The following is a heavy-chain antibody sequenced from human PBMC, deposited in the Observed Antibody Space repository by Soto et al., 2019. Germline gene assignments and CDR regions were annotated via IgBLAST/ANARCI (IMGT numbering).Heavy chain of an antibody. CDR1: GFTFDDFA. V-gene: IGHV3-9*01. D-gene: IGHD3-3*01. Sequence: EVHLVESGGGLVQPGRSLRLSCAVSGFTFDDFAMHWVRQVPGKGLEWVSSISWNSGNIVYADSVKGRFTISRDSAKNSLYLQMNSLRTEDTALYYCAKGAVTSIFGYFDYWGQGTLVTVSS. CDR2: ISWNSGNI. CDR3: AKGAVTSIFGYFDY. J-gene: IGHJ4*02.